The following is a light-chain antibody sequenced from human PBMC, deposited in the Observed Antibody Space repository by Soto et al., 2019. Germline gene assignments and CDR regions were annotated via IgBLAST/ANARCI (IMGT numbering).Light chain of an antibody. CDR3: QQYNTPT. J-gene: IGKJ1*01. Sequence: DIQMTQSPSTLSASVGDRVTNTCRASQSISSWLAWYQQKPGKAPKLLIYKASSLESGVPSRFSGSGSGTEFTLTISSLQPDDFATYYCQQYNTPTFGQGTKVEIK. CDR2: KAS. V-gene: IGKV1-5*03. CDR1: QSISSW.